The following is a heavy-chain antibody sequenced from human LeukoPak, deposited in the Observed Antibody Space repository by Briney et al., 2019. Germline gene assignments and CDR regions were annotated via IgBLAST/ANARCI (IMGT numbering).Heavy chain of an antibody. D-gene: IGHD6-13*01. CDR1: GGSISSYY. CDR2: INHSGST. V-gene: IGHV4-34*01. J-gene: IGHJ4*02. CDR3: ASSSSWSSFMDY. Sequence: SETLSLTCSVSGGSISSYYWTCIRQPPGKGLEWIGEINHSGSTNYNPSLKSRVTISIDTSKNQFSLKLNSVTAADTAVYYCASSSSWSSFMDYWGQGTLVTVSS.